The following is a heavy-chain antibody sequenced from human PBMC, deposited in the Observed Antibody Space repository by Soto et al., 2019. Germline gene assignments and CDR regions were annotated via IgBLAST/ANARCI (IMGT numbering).Heavy chain of an antibody. D-gene: IGHD3-10*01. Sequence: GGSLRLSCAASGFTFSSYGMHWVRQAPGKGLEWVAVIWYDGSNKYYADSVKGRFTISRDNSKNTLYLQMNSLRAEDTAVYYCAREFSDGSGSGMDVWGQGTTVTVSS. J-gene: IGHJ6*02. CDR2: IWYDGSNK. CDR1: GFTFSSYG. CDR3: AREFSDGSGSGMDV. V-gene: IGHV3-33*01.